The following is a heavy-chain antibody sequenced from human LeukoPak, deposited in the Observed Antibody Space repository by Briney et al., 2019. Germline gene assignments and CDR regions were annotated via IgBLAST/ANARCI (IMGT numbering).Heavy chain of an antibody. Sequence: PSETLSLTCTVSGDSISSSSYYWGWIRQPPGKGLEWIGSIYYSGSTYYNPSLKSRVTISVDTSKNQFSLKLSSVTAADTAVYYCARVEGLSSSWYIRRFDPWGQGTLVTVSS. CDR2: IYYSGST. J-gene: IGHJ5*02. CDR3: ARVEGLSSSWYIRRFDP. D-gene: IGHD6-13*01. CDR1: GDSISSSSYY. V-gene: IGHV4-39*07.